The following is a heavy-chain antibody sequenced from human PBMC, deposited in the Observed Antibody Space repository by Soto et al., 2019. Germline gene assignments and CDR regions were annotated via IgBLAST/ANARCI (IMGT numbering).Heavy chain of an antibody. CDR3: ATCTGGSCYYYGMDI. J-gene: IGHJ6*02. CDR2: INPRSGGT. Sequence: ASVKVSCKASGFTFSTNDINWVRQAPGQGLEWMGWINPRSGGTDSAQKFQGRVTMTRDTSISTAYMELTRLMSNDTAVYYCATCTGGSCYYYGMDIWGQGTTVTVSS. D-gene: IGHD2-15*01. V-gene: IGHV1-2*02. CDR1: GFTFSTND.